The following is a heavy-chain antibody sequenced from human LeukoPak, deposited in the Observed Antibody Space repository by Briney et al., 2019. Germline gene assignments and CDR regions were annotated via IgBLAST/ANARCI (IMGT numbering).Heavy chain of an antibody. CDR3: AKDNVAAAGRYFDY. V-gene: IGHV3-30*18. CDR1: GFTFSSYA. Sequence: GGSLRLSCAASGFTFSSYAMSWVRQAPGKGLEWVALISYDGSNKYFADSVKGRFTISRDNPKNTLYLQMHSLRAEDTAVYYCAKDNVAAAGRYFDYWGQGTLVTVSS. CDR2: ISYDGSNK. J-gene: IGHJ4*02. D-gene: IGHD6-13*01.